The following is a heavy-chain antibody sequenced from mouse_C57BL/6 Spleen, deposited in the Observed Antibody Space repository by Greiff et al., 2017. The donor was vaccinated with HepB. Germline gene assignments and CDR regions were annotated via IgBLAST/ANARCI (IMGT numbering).Heavy chain of an antibody. J-gene: IGHJ1*03. D-gene: IGHD3-1*01. CDR3: ARSGSTWYFDV. CDR2: IDPGDGDT. V-gene: IGHV1-80*01. CDR1: GYAFSSYW. Sequence: VQLQQSGAELVKPGASVKISCKASGYAFSSYWMNWVKQRPGKGLEWIGQIDPGDGDTNYNGKFKGKATLTADKSSSTAYMQLSSLTSEDSAVYFCARSGSTWYFDVWGTGTTVTVSS.